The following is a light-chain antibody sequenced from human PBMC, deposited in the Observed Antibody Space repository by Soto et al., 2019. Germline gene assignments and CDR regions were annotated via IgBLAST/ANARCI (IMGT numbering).Light chain of an antibody. CDR3: QQYDNFRWT. CDR2: DAS. V-gene: IGKV1-33*01. Sequence: DIQMTQSPSSLSASVGDRVTITCQASQDISNYLNWYQQKPGKAPKLLIYDASNLETGVPSRFSGSGSGTDFTFTISSLQPEDISTYYCQQYDNFRWTFGQGTKVEIK. J-gene: IGKJ1*01. CDR1: QDISNY.